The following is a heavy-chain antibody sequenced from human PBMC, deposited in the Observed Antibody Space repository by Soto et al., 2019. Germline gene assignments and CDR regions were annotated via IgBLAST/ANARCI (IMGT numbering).Heavy chain of an antibody. CDR1: GGSFSGYY. J-gene: IGHJ3*02. CDR3: ARDTYYYDSSGSKGDAFDI. V-gene: IGHV4-34*01. Sequence: PSETLSLTCAVYGGSFSGYYWSWIRQPPGKGLEWIGEINHSGSTNYNPSLKSRVTISVDTSKNQFSLKLSSVTAADTAVYYCARDTYYYDSSGSKGDAFDIWGQGTMVTVSS. CDR2: INHSGST. D-gene: IGHD3-22*01.